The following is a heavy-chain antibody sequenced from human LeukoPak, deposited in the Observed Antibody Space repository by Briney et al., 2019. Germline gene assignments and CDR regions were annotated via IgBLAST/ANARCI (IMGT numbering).Heavy chain of an antibody. Sequence: PGGSPRLSCAASGFTFSGYSMNWVRQVPGKGLEWVSSISSSSSSIYYADSVKGRFTISRDNAKNSLYLQMNSLRAEDTAVYYCARANPPAISFFDYWGQGTLVTVSS. D-gene: IGHD3-9*01. V-gene: IGHV3-21*01. CDR1: GFTFSGYS. CDR2: ISSSSSSI. CDR3: ARANPPAISFFDY. J-gene: IGHJ4*02.